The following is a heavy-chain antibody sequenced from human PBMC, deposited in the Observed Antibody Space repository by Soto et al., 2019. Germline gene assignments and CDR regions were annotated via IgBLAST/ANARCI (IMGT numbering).Heavy chain of an antibody. J-gene: IGHJ5*02. Sequence: QAQLQESGPGLVKPSETLSLTCTVSGDSISRYYWSWIRQPPGKRLEWIGYIYSGGSTDYNPSLRSRVTISLDTSKNQFSLQLTSVTAADTAVYYCAREPPHSGWFDPWGQGTLVTVSS. CDR1: GDSISRYY. CDR2: IYSGGST. V-gene: IGHV4-59*01. CDR3: AREPPHSGWFDP.